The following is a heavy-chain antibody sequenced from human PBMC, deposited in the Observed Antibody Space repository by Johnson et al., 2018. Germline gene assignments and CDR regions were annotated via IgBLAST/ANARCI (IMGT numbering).Heavy chain of an antibody. CDR3: ARGHYGLDV. CDR2: IKLDGSEK. Sequence: VRLVESGGDLVQPGGSLRLCCAASGFTFSNWWMSWVRQAPGKGLEWVAYIKLDGSEKDYAESVKGRFTISRDNAKNSLLLQMSSLRAEDTAVYYCARGHYGLDVWGQGTTVTVSS. J-gene: IGHJ6*02. CDR1: GFTFSNWW. V-gene: IGHV3-7*01.